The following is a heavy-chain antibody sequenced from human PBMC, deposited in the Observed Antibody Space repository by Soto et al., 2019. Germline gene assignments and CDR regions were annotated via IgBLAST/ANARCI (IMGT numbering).Heavy chain of an antibody. CDR1: GFTFDDYA. J-gene: IGHJ3*02. Sequence: EVQLVESGGGLVQPGRSLRLSCAASGFTFDDYAMHWVRQAPGKGLEWVSGISWNSGSIGYADSVKGRFTISRDNANNSLYLQMNSLRAEDTALYYCAKDGGYYDSSGGGAFHIWCQGTMVTVSS. D-gene: IGHD3-22*01. CDR2: ISWNSGSI. CDR3: AKDGGYYDSSGGGAFHI. V-gene: IGHV3-9*01.